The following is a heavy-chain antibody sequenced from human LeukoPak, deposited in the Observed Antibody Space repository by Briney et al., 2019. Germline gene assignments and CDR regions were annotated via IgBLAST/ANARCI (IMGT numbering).Heavy chain of an antibody. CDR1: GFTFSSHA. Sequence: PGGSLRLSCAASGFTFSSHAMIWVRKAPGEGLEWVAKINQDGTEKAYVDSVRGRFTISRDNAKNSLFLQMNSLRAEDTAVYYCARGPLIAAAGTWWGQGTLVTVSS. V-gene: IGHV3-7*03. CDR2: INQDGTEK. D-gene: IGHD6-13*01. CDR3: ARGPLIAAAGTW. J-gene: IGHJ4*02.